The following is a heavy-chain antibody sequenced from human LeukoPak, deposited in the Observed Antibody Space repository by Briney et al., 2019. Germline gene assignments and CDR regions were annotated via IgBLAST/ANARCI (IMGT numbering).Heavy chain of an antibody. V-gene: IGHV4-34*01. CDR3: ARMAEASHDY. CDR1: GGTFNGYY. D-gene: IGHD5-24*01. Sequence: PSETLSLTCAVYGGTFNGYYWSWIRQPPGKGLEWMGEINHSGSTNYNPSLKSRVTISVDTSKNQFSLKLSSVTAADTAVYYCARMAEASHDYWGQVTLVTVSS. CDR2: INHSGST. J-gene: IGHJ4*02.